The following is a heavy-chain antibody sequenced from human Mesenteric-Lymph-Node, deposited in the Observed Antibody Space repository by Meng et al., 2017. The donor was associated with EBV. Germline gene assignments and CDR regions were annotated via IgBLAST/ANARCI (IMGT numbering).Heavy chain of an antibody. V-gene: IGHV1-69*06. CDR2: SVPIFGTT. J-gene: IGHJ4*02. Sequence: GPWAQGGARSRTPVSWRRVSPNVSRKPLTMDRSDCARQARGQGLEWMGGSVPIFGTTNYAQKFQGRVTITADKSTNTAYMELSSLTSEDTAVYYCASPSVTGKEIDWWGQGTLVTVSS. D-gene: IGHD1-1*01. CDR3: ASPSVTGKEIDW. CDR1: RKPLTMDR.